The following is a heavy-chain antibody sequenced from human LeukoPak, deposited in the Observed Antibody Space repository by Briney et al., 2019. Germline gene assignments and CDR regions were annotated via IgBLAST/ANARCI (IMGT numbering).Heavy chain of an antibody. Sequence: GGSLRLSCAASGFTVSSNYMSWVRQAPGKGLEWVSAISGSGGSTYYADSVKGRFTISRDNSKNTLYLQMNSLRAEDTAVYYCAKKPIAADDYFDYWGQGTLVTVSS. D-gene: IGHD6-13*01. J-gene: IGHJ4*02. CDR1: GFTVSSNY. V-gene: IGHV3-23*01. CDR3: AKKPIAADDYFDY. CDR2: ISGSGGST.